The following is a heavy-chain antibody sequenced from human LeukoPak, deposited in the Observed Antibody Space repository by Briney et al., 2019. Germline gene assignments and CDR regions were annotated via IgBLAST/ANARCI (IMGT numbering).Heavy chain of an antibody. D-gene: IGHD6-19*01. J-gene: IGHJ4*02. Sequence: SETLSLTCTVSGGSISSYYWSWIRQPPGKGLEWIGYIYYSGSTNYNPSLKSRVTISVDTSKNQFSLKLSSVTAADTAVCYCARVYSSGWCAFDYWGQGTLVTVSS. CDR3: ARVYSSGWCAFDY. CDR2: IYYSGST. V-gene: IGHV4-59*01. CDR1: GGSISSYY.